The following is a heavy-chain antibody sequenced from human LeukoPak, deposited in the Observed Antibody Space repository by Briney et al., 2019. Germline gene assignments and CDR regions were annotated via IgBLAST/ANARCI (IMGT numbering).Heavy chain of an antibody. CDR1: GFTFSSYG. J-gene: IGHJ4*02. Sequence: GGSLRLSCAASGFTFSSYGMSWVRQAPGKGLEWVSAISGSGGSTYYADSVKGRFAISRDNSKNTLYLQMNSLRAEDTAVYYCAKDGLGDYVDYWGQGTLVTVSS. V-gene: IGHV3-23*01. CDR2: ISGSGGST. D-gene: IGHD3/OR15-3a*01. CDR3: AKDGLGDYVDY.